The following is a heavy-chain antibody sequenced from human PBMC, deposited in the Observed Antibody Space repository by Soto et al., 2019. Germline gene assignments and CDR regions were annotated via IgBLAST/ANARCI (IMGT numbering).Heavy chain of an antibody. CDR1: GFTVSSNY. D-gene: IGHD5-12*01. J-gene: IGHJ3*02. CDR3: EREKAGYNEYDAFDI. CDR2: IYSGGST. V-gene: IGHV3-66*01. Sequence: GESLKISCAASGFTVSSNYMSWVRQAPGKGLEWVSVIYSGGSTYYADSVKGRFTISRDNSKNTLYLQMNSLRAEDTAVYYCEREKAGYNEYDAFDIWGQGTMVTVS.